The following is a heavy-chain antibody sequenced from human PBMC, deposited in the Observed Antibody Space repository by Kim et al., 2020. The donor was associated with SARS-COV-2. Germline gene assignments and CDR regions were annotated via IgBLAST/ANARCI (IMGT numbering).Heavy chain of an antibody. V-gene: IGHV3-23*01. J-gene: IGHJ3*02. CDR1: GFTFSSYA. D-gene: IGHD2-2*01. CDR2: ISGSGGST. Sequence: GGSLRLSCAASGFTFSSYAMSWVRQAPGKGLEWVSAISGSGGSTYYADSVKGRFTISRDNSKNTLYLQMNSLRAEDTAVYYCAKGRRAYCSSTSCHFQLVDAFDIWGQGTMVTVSS. CDR3: AKGRRAYCSSTSCHFQLVDAFDI.